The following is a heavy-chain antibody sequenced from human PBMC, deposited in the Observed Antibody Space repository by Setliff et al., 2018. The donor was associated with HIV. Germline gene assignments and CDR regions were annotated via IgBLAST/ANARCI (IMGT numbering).Heavy chain of an antibody. V-gene: IGHV4-39*07. CDR3: ARGVARQVVIDRWFDP. CDR1: GGTISSSSYY. CDR2: IYYYSGST. D-gene: IGHD2-21*01. Sequence: SETLSLTCTVSGGTISSSSYYWGWIRQPPGKGLEWIGYIYYYSGSTVYNPSLKSRVTMSVDASKNLVSLNLNSVTAADTAIYYCARGVARQVVIDRWFDPWGQGTPVTVSS. J-gene: IGHJ5*02.